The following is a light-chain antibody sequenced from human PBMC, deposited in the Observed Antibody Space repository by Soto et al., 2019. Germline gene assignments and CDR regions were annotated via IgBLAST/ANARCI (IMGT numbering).Light chain of an antibody. Sequence: QSALTQPASVSGSPGQSITISCTGTSSDVGSYNLVSWYQQHPGKAPKLMIYEGSKRPSGVSNRFSGSKSGNTASLTISGRQAEDEADYYCSSYAGSRVFGGGTKLTVL. CDR1: SSDVGSYNL. J-gene: IGLJ3*02. CDR3: SSYAGSRV. V-gene: IGLV2-23*01. CDR2: EGS.